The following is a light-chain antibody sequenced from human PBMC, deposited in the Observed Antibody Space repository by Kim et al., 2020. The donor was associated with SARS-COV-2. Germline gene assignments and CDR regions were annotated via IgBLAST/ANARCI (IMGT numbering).Light chain of an antibody. CDR1: QGISSY. V-gene: IGKV1-9*01. Sequence: LSASVGDRVTITCRASQGISSYLAWYQQKPGQAPKLLIHAASTLQTGVPSRFSGSGSGTEFTLTISSLQPEDFATYYCQRLNSYPLTFGGGTKVDIK. CDR2: AAS. CDR3: QRLNSYPLT. J-gene: IGKJ4*01.